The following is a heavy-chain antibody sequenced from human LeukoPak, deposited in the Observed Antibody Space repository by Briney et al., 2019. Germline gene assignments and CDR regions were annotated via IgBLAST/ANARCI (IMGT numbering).Heavy chain of an antibody. J-gene: IGHJ5*02. CDR3: ARHYRGGRIGSAPVVGTMIVVDAFDP. Sequence: TSETLSLTCTVSGGSISSSSYYWGWIRQPPGKGLEWIGSIYYSGSTDYNPSLKSRVTISVYTSNTQFSLKLSSVTAADTAVYYCARHYRGGRIGSAPVVGTMIVVDAFDPWGQGTLVTVSS. D-gene: IGHD3-22*01. CDR2: IYYSGST. V-gene: IGHV4-39*01. CDR1: GGSISSSSYY.